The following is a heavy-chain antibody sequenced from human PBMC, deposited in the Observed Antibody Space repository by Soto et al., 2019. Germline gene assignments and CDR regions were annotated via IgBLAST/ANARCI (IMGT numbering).Heavy chain of an antibody. CDR1: GYSFTSYW. V-gene: IGHV5-51*01. J-gene: IGHJ5*02. CDR2: IYPGDSDT. Sequence: GESLKISCKGSGYSFTSYWIGWVRQMPGKGLEWMGIIYPGDSDTRYTPSFKGQVTIPADKSISTVYLQWSSLKASDSAMYYCARAGELSLGDNCFDPWGQGTLVTVSS. D-gene: IGHD3-16*02. CDR3: ARAGELSLGDNCFDP.